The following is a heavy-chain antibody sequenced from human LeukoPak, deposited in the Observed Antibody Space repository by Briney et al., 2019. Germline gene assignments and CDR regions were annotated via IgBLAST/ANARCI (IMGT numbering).Heavy chain of an antibody. Sequence: GASVKASCKASGYTFTSYGISWVRQAPGQGLEWMGWIGAYNGNTNYAQKLQGRVTMTTDTSTSTAYMELRSLRSDDTAVYYCAREQAAAGWPSQGVYFDYWGQGTLVTVSS. CDR2: IGAYNGNT. CDR1: GYTFTSYG. CDR3: AREQAAAGWPSQGVYFDY. J-gene: IGHJ4*02. D-gene: IGHD6-13*01. V-gene: IGHV1-18*01.